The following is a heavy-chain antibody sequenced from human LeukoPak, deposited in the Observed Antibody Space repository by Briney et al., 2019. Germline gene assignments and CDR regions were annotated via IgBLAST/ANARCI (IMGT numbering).Heavy chain of an antibody. J-gene: IGHJ5*02. Sequence: ASVKVSCKASGYTFTSYDINWVQQATGQGLEWMGWMNPNSGNTGYAQKFQGRVTMTRNTSISTAYMELSSLRSEDTAVYYCARGRGYCSSTSCYRNWFDPWGQGTLVTVSS. CDR2: MNPNSGNT. V-gene: IGHV1-8*01. CDR1: GYTFTSYD. CDR3: ARGRGYCSSTSCYRNWFDP. D-gene: IGHD2-2*01.